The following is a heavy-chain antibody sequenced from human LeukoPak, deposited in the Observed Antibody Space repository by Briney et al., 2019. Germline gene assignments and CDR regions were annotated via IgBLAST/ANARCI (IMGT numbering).Heavy chain of an antibody. CDR1: GYTFTGYY. D-gene: IGHD6-6*01. V-gene: IGHV1-2*02. J-gene: IGHJ4*02. Sequence: ASVKVSCKASGYTFTGYYMHWVRQAPGQGLKWMGWINPNSGGTNYAQKFQGRVTMTRDTTISTAYMELSRLRSDDTAVYYCARAGLEYSSSSVRFDYWGQGTLVTVSS. CDR3: ARAGLEYSSSSVRFDY. CDR2: INPNSGGT.